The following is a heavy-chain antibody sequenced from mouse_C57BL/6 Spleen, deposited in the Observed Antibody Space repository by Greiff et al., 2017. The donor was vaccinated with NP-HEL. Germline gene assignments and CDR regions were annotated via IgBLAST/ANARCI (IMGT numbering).Heavy chain of an antibody. V-gene: IGHV3-1*01. Sequence: EVQLQESGPGMVKPSQSLSLTCTVTGYSLTRGYDWHWILHFPGHKLEWMGSIRYSVSTTYNPSLKSRISITHDTSKNHFFLKLNSVTTEDTATYYCARGAHDYPAWCAYWGQGTLVTVSA. CDR3: ARGAHDYPAWCAY. CDR2: IRYSVST. J-gene: IGHJ3*01. CDR1: GYSLTRGYD. D-gene: IGHD2-4*01.